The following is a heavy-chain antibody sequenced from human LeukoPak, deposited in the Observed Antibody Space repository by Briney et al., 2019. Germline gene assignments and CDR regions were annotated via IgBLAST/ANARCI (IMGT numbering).Heavy chain of an antibody. D-gene: IGHD4-17*01. V-gene: IGHV4-31*03. CDR1: GGSISSGGYY. CDR2: IYYSGST. CDR3: ARNDYGDYGVWFDP. J-gene: IGHJ5*02. Sequence: SETLSLTCTVSGGSISSGGYYWSWIRQHPGKGLEWIGYIYYSGSTYYNPSLKSRVTISVDTSKNQFSLKLSSVTAADTAVYYCARNDYGDYGVWFDPWGQGTLVTVSS.